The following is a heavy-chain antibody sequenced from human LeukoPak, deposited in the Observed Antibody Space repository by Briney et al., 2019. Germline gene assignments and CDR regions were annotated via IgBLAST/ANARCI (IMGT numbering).Heavy chain of an antibody. CDR1: GFVFSSYW. Sequence: GGSLRLSCAASGFVFSSYWMTWVRQAPGKGLEWVASTNEGGSGKYYVDSVKGRFTISRDNAQKSLYLEMHSLRVEDTAVYHCARAVTSTEGYWGQGTLVTVSS. V-gene: IGHV3-7*03. CDR3: ARAVTSTEGY. CDR2: TNEGGSGK. J-gene: IGHJ4*02.